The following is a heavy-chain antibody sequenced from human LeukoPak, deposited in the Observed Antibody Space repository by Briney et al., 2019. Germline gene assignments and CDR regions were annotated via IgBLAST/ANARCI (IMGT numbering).Heavy chain of an antibody. CDR2: IYTGSST. V-gene: IGHV3-66*01. CDR1: GITVSSNY. D-gene: IGHD3-16*01. J-gene: IGHJ6*03. Sequence: PGGSLRLSCAASGITVSSNYMSWVRQAPGKGLEWVSVIYTGSSTYYADSVKDRFTISRDNSENTLYVLMNSLRAEDTAVYYCVKDRDYGNYYYMDVWGKGTTVTVSS. CDR3: VKDRDYGNYYYMDV.